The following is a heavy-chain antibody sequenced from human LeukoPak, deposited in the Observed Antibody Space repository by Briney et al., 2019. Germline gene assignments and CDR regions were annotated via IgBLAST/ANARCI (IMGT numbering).Heavy chain of an antibody. CDR1: GYTFTSYD. Sequence: ASVKVSCKASGYTFTSYDINWVRQATGQGREWMGWMNPNSGNTGYAQKFQGRVTMTRNTSISTAYMELSSLRSEDTAVYYCARLISQIYDFWSGYYYYMDVWGKGTTVTVSS. J-gene: IGHJ6*03. CDR2: MNPNSGNT. V-gene: IGHV1-8*01. D-gene: IGHD3-3*01. CDR3: ARLISQIYDFWSGYYYYMDV.